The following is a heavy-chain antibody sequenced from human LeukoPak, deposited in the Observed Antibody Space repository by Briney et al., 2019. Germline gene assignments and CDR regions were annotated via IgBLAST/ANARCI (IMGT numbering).Heavy chain of an antibody. CDR2: IYYSGST. Sequence: KTSETLSLTCTVSGGSISSYYWSWIRQPPGKGLEWIGYIYYSGSTNYNPSLKSRVTISVDTSKNQFSLKLSSVTAADTAVYYCATSPGYSHGYSFDYWGQGTLVTVSS. D-gene: IGHD5-18*01. V-gene: IGHV4-59*08. CDR3: ATSPGYSHGYSFDY. CDR1: GGSISSYY. J-gene: IGHJ4*02.